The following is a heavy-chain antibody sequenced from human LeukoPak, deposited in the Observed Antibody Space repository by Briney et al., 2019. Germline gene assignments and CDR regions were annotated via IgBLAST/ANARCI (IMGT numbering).Heavy chain of an antibody. Sequence: GGSLRLSCSASGFTVSSYAMHWVRQAPGKGLDYVSAISINGGSTYYAYSVKGRFTISRDNSKNTVYLQMSSLRAEDTGVYYCVKGYCSGGSCQAPGRWFDPWGQGTLVADSS. CDR2: ISINGGST. V-gene: IGHV3-64D*09. CDR3: VKGYCSGGSCQAPGRWFDP. D-gene: IGHD2-15*01. J-gene: IGHJ5*02. CDR1: GFTVSSYA.